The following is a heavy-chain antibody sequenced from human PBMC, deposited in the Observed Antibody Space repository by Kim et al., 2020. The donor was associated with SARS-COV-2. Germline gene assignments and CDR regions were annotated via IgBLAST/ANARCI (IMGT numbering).Heavy chain of an antibody. CDR1: GFTLSTYS. J-gene: IGHJ1*01. V-gene: IGHV3-21*06. D-gene: IGHD4-17*01. CDR2: ISVGETHM. Sequence: GGSLRLSCTAPGFTLSTYSMKWVRQAPGKGLKWVSSISVGETHMYYADSVKGRFTISRDSAKNSLYLQMNSLRAEDTAVYYCAAQKDYGEDRGFQFWGQGTLVTVSS. CDR3: AAQKDYGEDRGFQF.